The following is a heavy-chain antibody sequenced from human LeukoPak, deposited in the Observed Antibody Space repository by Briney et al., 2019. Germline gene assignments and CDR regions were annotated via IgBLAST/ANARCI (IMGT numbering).Heavy chain of an antibody. CDR2: LYSSGSA. J-gene: IGHJ4*01. CDR3: ARHRDYYDT. D-gene: IGHD3-22*01. CDR1: GASFNNEF. Sequence: SETLSLTCTVSGASFNNEFWTWIRQPPGQGLEWIGYLYSSGSANYNPSLKSRVIISGDTSKNQIALNLISVTAADTAVYFCARHRDYYDTWGHGTLVTVSS. V-gene: IGHV4-59*08.